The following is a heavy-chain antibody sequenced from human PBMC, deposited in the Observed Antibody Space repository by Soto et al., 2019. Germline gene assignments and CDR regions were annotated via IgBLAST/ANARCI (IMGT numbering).Heavy chain of an antibody. J-gene: IGHJ5*02. Sequence: TSETLSLTCTVSGGSSSSGGYYWSWIRQHPGKGLEWIGYIYYSGSTYYNPSLKSRVTISVDTSKNQFSLKLSSVTAADTAVYYCARVSRVPAHLVVYWFDPWGQGTLVTVSS. V-gene: IGHV4-31*03. D-gene: IGHD2-2*01. CDR2: IYYSGST. CDR1: GGSSSSGGYY. CDR3: ARVSRVPAHLVVYWFDP.